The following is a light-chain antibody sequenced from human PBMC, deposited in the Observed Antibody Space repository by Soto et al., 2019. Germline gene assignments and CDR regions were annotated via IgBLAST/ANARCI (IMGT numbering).Light chain of an antibody. CDR2: NNN. J-gene: IGLJ2*01. Sequence: QSVLTQPPSASGTPGQRVTLSCSGSSSNINWYQLLPGTAPQLLIFNNNQRPSGVPDRFSGSKSGTSASLAISGLQSEDEAAYYCAAWDDSLNGQVVFGGGTKLTVL. CDR3: AAWDDSLNGQVV. CDR1: SSNI. V-gene: IGLV1-44*01.